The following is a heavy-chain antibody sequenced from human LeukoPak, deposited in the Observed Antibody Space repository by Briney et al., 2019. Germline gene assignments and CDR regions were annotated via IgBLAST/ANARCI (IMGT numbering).Heavy chain of an antibody. V-gene: IGHV1-8*01. D-gene: IGHD5-18*01. J-gene: IGHJ4*02. CDR3: ARGGQGQLWPN. CDR2: MNPNSGNT. Sequence: ASVKVSCKASGYSFTSYDIHWVRQATGQGLAWMGWMNPNSGNTGYAQKFQGRVTMTRNTSTSTAYMELGSLTSEDTAVYYCARGGQGQLWPNWGQGTLVTVSS. CDR1: GYSFTSYD.